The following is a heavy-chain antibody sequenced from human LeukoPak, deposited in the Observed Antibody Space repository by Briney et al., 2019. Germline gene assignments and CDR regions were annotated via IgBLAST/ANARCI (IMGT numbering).Heavy chain of an antibody. CDR2: INPNSGGT. CDR3: ARAASVYYDFWSGYLGNFDY. CDR1: GYTFTGYY. V-gene: IGHV1-2*06. D-gene: IGHD3-3*01. J-gene: IGHJ4*02. Sequence: ASVKVSCKASGYTFTGYYMHWVRQAPGQGLEWMGRINPNSGGTNYAQKFQGRVTITADESTSTAYMELSSLRSEDTAVYYCARAASVYYDFWSGYLGNFDYWGQGTLVTVSS.